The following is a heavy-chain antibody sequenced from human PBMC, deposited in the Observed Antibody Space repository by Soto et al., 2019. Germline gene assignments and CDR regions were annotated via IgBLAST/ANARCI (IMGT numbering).Heavy chain of an antibody. CDR2: IYHSGST. D-gene: IGHD3-10*01. J-gene: IGHJ5*02. CDR3: ARDQSRGLFDP. CDR1: GVSISSGGYS. Sequence: SETLCLTCAVSGVSISSGGYSWSWIRQPPGKGLEWIGYIYHSGSTYYNPSLKSRVTISVDRSKNQFSLKLSSVTAADTAVYYCARDQSRGLFDPWGQGTLVTVSS. V-gene: IGHV4-30-2*01.